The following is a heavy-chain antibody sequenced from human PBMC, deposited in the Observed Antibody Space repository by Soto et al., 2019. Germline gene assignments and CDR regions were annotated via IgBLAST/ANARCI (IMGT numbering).Heavy chain of an antibody. Sequence: VASVKVSCKASGGTFSSYAINWVRQAPGQGLEWMGGIIPVFGTTNYAQKFPGRVTITADESTSIVYMELSSLRSEDTAVYYCTRDSYDRRVLSRPNWGQGTLVTVSS. CDR3: TRDSYDRRVLSRPN. V-gene: IGHV1-69*13. J-gene: IGHJ4*02. D-gene: IGHD3-22*01. CDR1: GGTFSSYA. CDR2: IIPVFGTT.